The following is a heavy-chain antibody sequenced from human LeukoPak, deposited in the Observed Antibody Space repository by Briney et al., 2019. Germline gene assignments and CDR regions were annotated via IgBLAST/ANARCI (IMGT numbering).Heavy chain of an antibody. CDR2: ITWSSGSI. CDR3: AKAVNLGYCSSITCTHAFDI. CDR1: GFTFDDYA. D-gene: IGHD2-2*01. Sequence: GGSLRLSCTASGFTFDDYAMHWVRQAPGKGLEWVSGITWSSGSIGYADSVKGRFTISRDNAKNSLYLQMNSLRAEDTALYYCAKAVNLGYCSSITCTHAFDIWGQGTMVTVSS. V-gene: IGHV3-9*01. J-gene: IGHJ3*02.